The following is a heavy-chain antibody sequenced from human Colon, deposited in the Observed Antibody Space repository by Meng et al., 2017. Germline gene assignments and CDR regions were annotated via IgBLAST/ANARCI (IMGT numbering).Heavy chain of an antibody. CDR3: ARNPVIPDARTFDF. Sequence: QVQLQESGPGVMKPSQTLSLTCTISGCSINSADYYWNWIRQSPGKGLEWLGYIHSSGNTYYTPSLKSRLTMSLDTSKNQFSLRLTSVTAADTAVYYCARNPVIPDARTFDFWGQGALVTVSS. J-gene: IGHJ4*02. V-gene: IGHV4-30-4*01. D-gene: IGHD2-2*01. CDR1: GCSINSADYY. CDR2: IHSSGNT.